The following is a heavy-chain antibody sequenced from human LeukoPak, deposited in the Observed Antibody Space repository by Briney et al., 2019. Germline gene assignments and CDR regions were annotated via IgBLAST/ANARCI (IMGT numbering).Heavy chain of an antibody. D-gene: IGHD1-26*01. Sequence: ASVKVSCKASGYSFTSYAISWVRQAPGQGLEWMGWISTYNGNTNYAQKIQGRVTMTTDTSTSTAYMELRRLRSDDTAIYYCARGRIGSYFLSWGQGTLVTVSS. CDR3: ARGRIGSYFLS. V-gene: IGHV1-18*01. CDR1: GYSFTSYA. CDR2: ISTYNGNT. J-gene: IGHJ4*02.